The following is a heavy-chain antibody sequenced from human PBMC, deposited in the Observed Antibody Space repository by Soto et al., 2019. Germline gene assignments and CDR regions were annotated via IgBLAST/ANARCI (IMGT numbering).Heavy chain of an antibody. CDR2: ISGHNGNT. CDR1: GYTFTTNG. J-gene: IGHJ5*02. D-gene: IGHD1-1*01. Sequence: QVQLVQSGAEVKKPGASVKVSCKASGYTFTTNGVSWVRQAPGQGLEWMGWISGHNGNTKYAQKFQDRVTVTTDTSTSTVYMELRSLGADDTAVYYCAAHTNSGGFDPWGQGTLVIVSS. CDR3: AAHTNSGGFDP. V-gene: IGHV1-18*01.